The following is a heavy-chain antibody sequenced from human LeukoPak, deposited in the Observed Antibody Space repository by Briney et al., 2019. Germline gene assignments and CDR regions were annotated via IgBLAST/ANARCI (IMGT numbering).Heavy chain of an antibody. V-gene: IGHV3-23*01. CDR2: ISGSGGRI. CDR3: ARGILTGYYWFDY. CDR1: GFTFSSYA. D-gene: IGHD3-9*01. J-gene: IGHJ4*01. Sequence: GGSLRLSCAASGFTFSSYAMTWVRQAPGKGLEWVSGISGSGGRIYYADSVKGRFIISRDNSKNTLSLQMNSLRAEDTAVYYCARGILTGYYWFDYWGQGTLVTVSS.